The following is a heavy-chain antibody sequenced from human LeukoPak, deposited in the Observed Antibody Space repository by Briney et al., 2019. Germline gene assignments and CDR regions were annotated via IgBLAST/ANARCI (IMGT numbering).Heavy chain of an antibody. J-gene: IGHJ4*02. CDR3: ARGPYPPAKVRYFDY. V-gene: IGHV3-30-3*01. CDR2: ISYDGSNK. CDR1: GFTFSSYA. Sequence: PGGSLRLSCAASGFTFSSYAMHWVRQAPGKGLEWVAVISYDGSNKYYADSVKGRFTISRDNSKNTLYLQMNSLRAEDTAVYYCARGPYPPAKVRYFDYWGQGTVVTVSS. D-gene: IGHD1-1*01.